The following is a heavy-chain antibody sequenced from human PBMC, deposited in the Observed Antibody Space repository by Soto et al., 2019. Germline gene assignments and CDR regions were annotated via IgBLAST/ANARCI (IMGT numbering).Heavy chain of an antibody. Sequence: GTSVEVCCKASGGTFNSYTISWVRQANRQGLEWMGRIIPILGIANYAQKFQGRVTITADKSTSTAYMELGSLRSEDTAGYYCASLENWKQIDSPETCLDPWAKGTLVPVSS. D-gene: IGHD3-3*01. CDR1: GGTFNSYT. CDR3: ASLENWKQIDSPETCLDP. J-gene: IGHJ5*02. CDR2: IIPILGIA. V-gene: IGHV1-69*02.